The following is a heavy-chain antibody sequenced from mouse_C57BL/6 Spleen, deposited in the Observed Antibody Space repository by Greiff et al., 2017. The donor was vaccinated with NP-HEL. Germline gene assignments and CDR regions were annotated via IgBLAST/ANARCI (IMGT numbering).Heavy chain of an antibody. CDR1: GYTFTSYW. D-gene: IGHD1-1*01. CDR2: IHPNSGST. J-gene: IGHJ2*01. CDR3: ARRDYYGSSCFDD. V-gene: IGHV1-64*01. Sequence: QVQLQQPGAELVKPGASVKLSCKASGYTFTSYWMHWVKQRPGQGLEWIGMIHPNSGSTNYNEKFKSKATLTVDKSSSTAYMQLSSLTSEDSAVYYCARRDYYGSSCFDDWGQGTTLTVSS.